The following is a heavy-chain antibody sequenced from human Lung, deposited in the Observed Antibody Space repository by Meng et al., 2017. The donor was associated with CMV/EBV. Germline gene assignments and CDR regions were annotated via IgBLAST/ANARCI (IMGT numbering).Heavy chain of an antibody. Sequence: SXKISXEASGFSFSTYGMHWVRQAPGKGLEWVALISNDGSTEYYADSVEGRFTISRDNSKNTLYLQINSLRTEDTAVYYCATVISSYSSTWEYNLYYAYYGMDDWGQGTXVTVSS. V-gene: IGHV3-30-3*01. CDR2: ISNDGSTE. D-gene: IGHD6-13*01. J-gene: IGHJ6*02. CDR3: ATVISSYSSTWEYNLYYAYYGMDD. CDR1: GFSFSTYG.